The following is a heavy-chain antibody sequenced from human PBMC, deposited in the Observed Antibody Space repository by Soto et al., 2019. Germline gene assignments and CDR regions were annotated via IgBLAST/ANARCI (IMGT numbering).Heavy chain of an antibody. D-gene: IGHD1-1*01. V-gene: IGHV3-30-3*01. J-gene: IGHJ4*02. CDR3: ARELERLFDY. CDR2: ISYDGSNK. Sequence: QVQLVESGGGVVQPGRSLRLSCAASGLTFSSYAMHWVRQAQGKGLEWVAVISYDGSNKDYADSVKGGFTVSRDNSKNSLYLQLISLRTEDTAVYYCARELERLFDYWGQGTLVTVSS. CDR1: GLTFSSYA.